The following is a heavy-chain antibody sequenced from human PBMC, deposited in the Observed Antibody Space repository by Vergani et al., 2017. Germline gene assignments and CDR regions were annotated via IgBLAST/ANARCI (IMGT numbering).Heavy chain of an antibody. J-gene: IGHJ4*02. Sequence: VQLVESGGGLVKPGGSLRLSCAASGFTFSDYYMSWIRQAPGKGLEWVSAISGSGGSTYYADSVKGRFTISRDNSKNTLYLQMNSLRAEDTAVYYCAKGPGSSTLNWGQGTLVTVSS. V-gene: IGHV3-23*04. CDR2: ISGSGGST. CDR1: GFTFSDYY. D-gene: IGHD6-13*01. CDR3: AKGPGSSTLN.